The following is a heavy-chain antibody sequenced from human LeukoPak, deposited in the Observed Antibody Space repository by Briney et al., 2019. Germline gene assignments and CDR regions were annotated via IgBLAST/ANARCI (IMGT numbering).Heavy chain of an antibody. Sequence: GRSLRLSCAASGFTFSSYXXXXXRQAPGXGLXXXXXXSYDGINKYYADSVKGRFTISRDNSKNTLYLQMNSLRAEDTAVYYCAKDNSGSSTGGYYFDSWGQGTLVTVSS. J-gene: IGHJ4*02. V-gene: IGHV3-30*18. CDR3: AKDNSGSSTGGYYFDS. CDR1: GFTFSSYX. CDR2: XSYDGINK. D-gene: IGHD1-26*01.